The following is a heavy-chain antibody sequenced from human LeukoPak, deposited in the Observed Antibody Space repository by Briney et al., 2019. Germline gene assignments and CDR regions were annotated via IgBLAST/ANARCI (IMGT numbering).Heavy chain of an antibody. CDR2: IYYSGST. Sequence: SETLSLTCTVSGGSINSYYWSWIRQPPGKGLEWIGSIYYSGSTYYNPSLKSRVTISVDTSKNQFSLKLSSVTAADTAVYYCARTREYSSGWYVDYYYGMDVWGQGTTVTVSS. D-gene: IGHD6-19*01. CDR3: ARTREYSSGWYVDYYYGMDV. J-gene: IGHJ6*02. V-gene: IGHV4-59*05. CDR1: GGSINSYY.